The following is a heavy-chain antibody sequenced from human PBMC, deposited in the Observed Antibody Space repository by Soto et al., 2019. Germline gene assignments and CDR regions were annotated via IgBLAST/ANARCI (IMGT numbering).Heavy chain of an antibody. CDR1: GGSFSGYY. CDR3: AIHSRGWWGSPFDY. D-gene: IGHD6-19*01. V-gene: IGHV4-34*01. CDR2: INHSGST. J-gene: IGHJ4*02. Sequence: QVQLQQWGAGLLKPSETLSLTCAVYGGSFSGYYWSWIRQPPGKGLEWIGEINHSGSTNYNPSLKSRVTIPVDTSKNQFSLKLSSVTAADTAVYYCAIHSRGWWGSPFDYWGQGTLVTVSS.